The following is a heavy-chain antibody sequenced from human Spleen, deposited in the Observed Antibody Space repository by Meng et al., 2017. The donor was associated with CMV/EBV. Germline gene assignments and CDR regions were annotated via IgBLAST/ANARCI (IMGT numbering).Heavy chain of an antibody. D-gene: IGHD5-18*01. CDR3: ARGWIPLWFYDS. V-gene: IGHV4-4*01. J-gene: IGHJ4*02. CDR1: GDYSKNGDW. Sequence: ADSGDYSKNGDWWGGVREAPEKGVGWSGENYHSGAASYNTNIKSRVIISVDKSRNHFSLNRTSVTAAGAAVYCCARGWIPLWFYDSWGKGTLVTVSS. CDR2: NYHSGAA.